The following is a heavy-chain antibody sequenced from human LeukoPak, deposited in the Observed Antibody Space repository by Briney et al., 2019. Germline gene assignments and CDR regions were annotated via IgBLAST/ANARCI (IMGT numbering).Heavy chain of an antibody. V-gene: IGHV3-48*02. J-gene: IGHJ4*02. CDR3: LCSSSSRFDY. CDR1: GFTFSSYS. Sequence: PGGSLRLSCAASGFTFSSYSMNWARQAPGKGLVWVSYIGSSGSTIYYADSVKGRFSISRDNAKNSLYLQMNSLRDEDTAVYYCLCSSSSRFDYWGQGTLVTVSS. D-gene: IGHD6-6*01. CDR2: IGSSGSTI.